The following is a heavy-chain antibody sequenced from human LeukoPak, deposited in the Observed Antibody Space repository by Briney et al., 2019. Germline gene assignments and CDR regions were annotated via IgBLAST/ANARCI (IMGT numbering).Heavy chain of an antibody. CDR2: ISGSGTNT. CDR1: GFTFGSYA. D-gene: IGHD2-15*01. V-gene: IGHV3-23*01. J-gene: IGHJ4*02. CDR3: AKDQGLGGGSVWGY. Sequence: PGGSLRLSCAASGFTFGSYAMSWVRRAPGKGLEWVSAISGSGTNTYYGSSVKGRFTISRDNSKNMLFLEMNSLRAEDTAVYYCAKDQGLGGGSVWGYWGQGMLITVSS.